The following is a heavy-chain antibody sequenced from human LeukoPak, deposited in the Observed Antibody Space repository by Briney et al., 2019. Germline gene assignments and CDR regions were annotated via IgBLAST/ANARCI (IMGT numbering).Heavy chain of an antibody. CDR2: ISYTGGST. J-gene: IGHJ4*02. Sequence: GGSLRLSCAASGFTFSSYAMSWVRQAPGKGLEWVAAISYTGGSTYYADSVEGRFTISRDNSKNTLDLQMSSLTAADTAVYYCASYDFWSGYYLHWGQGTLVTVSS. CDR3: ASYDFWSGYYLH. V-gene: IGHV3-23*01. D-gene: IGHD3-3*01. CDR1: GFTFSSYA.